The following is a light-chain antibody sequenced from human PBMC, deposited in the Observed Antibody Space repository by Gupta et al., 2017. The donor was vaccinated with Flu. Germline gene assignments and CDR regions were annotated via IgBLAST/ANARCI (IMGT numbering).Light chain of an antibody. CDR1: SIGIES. Sequence: QTATLTCGGTSIGIESLHRYQQKPGRAPVLVVYDDTDRPSGIPERFSASNSGSIGTLTISRVEAGDGADYYCQVWYGSSDFRVFGGGTKLTVL. J-gene: IGLJ3*02. V-gene: IGLV3-21*02. CDR2: DDT. CDR3: QVWYGSSDFRV.